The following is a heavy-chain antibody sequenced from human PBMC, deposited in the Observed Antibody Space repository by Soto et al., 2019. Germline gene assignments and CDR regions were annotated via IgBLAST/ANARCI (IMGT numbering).Heavy chain of an antibody. V-gene: IGHV3-53*01. J-gene: IGHJ6*02. CDR2: IYSGGST. CDR1: GFTVSSNY. D-gene: IGHD3-3*01. CDR3: VRLDEWLLSYGMDV. Sequence: GGSLRLSCAASGFTVSSNYMSWVRQAPGKGLEWVSVIYSGGSTYYADSVKGRFTISRDNSKNTLYLQMNSLRAEDTAVYYCVRLDEWLLSYGMDVWGQGTTVTVSS.